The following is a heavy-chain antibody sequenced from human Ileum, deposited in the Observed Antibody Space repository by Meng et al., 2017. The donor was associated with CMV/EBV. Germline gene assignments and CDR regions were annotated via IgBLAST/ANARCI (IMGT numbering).Heavy chain of an antibody. CDR2: INPNSGGT. CDR3: ARAADGYNLDY. CDR1: GGTFSSYA. J-gene: IGHJ4*02. D-gene: IGHD5-24*01. Sequence: SCKASGGTFSSYAISWVRQAPGQGLEWMGWINPNSGGTNYAQKFQGRVTMTRDTSISTAYMELSRLRSDDTAVYYCARAADGYNLDYWGQGTLVTVSS. V-gene: IGHV1-2*02.